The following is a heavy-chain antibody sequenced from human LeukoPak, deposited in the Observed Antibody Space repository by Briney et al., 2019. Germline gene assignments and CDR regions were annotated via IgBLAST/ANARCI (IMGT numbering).Heavy chain of an antibody. CDR3: VKGLNSGYDSGLFDY. V-gene: IGHV3-23*01. CDR2: ISGSGDGT. Sequence: GGSLRLSCAAFGLTFRRNAMSWVRQPAGKGLEWVSGISGSGDGTYYADSVKGRFTFSRDNSKNTLYLQMNSLRGEGTAVYYCVKGLNSGYDSGLFDYWGQGTLVTVSS. CDR1: GLTFRRNA. J-gene: IGHJ4*02. D-gene: IGHD5-12*01.